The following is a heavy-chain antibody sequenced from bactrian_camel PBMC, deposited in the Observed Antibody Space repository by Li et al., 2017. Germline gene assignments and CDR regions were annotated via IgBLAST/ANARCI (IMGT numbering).Heavy chain of an antibody. CDR2: INSGGGVT. D-gene: IGHD5*01. Sequence: VQLVESGGGLVQPGGSLRLSCAASGFTFSNYAMNWVRQAPGKGLEWVSAINSGGGVTYYADSVKGRFTISRDNAKNTLYLQLNSLKTEDTAMYYCAKDRGRLDYELGTTSDYWGQGTQVTVS. CDR3: AKDRGRLDYELGTTSDY. CDR1: GFTFSNYA. V-gene: IGHV3S31*01. J-gene: IGHJ4*01.